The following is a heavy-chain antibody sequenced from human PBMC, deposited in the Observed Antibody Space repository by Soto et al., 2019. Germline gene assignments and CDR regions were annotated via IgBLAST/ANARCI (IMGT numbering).Heavy chain of an antibody. J-gene: IGHJ6*02. CDR1: GFTFSNYA. CDR3: ARDISTLLNALGYYGMDV. V-gene: IGHV3-30-3*01. Sequence: QVQLVESGGGVVQPGRSLRLSCVTSGFTFSNYAIHWVRQAPGKGLEWVSVISFDGSDKYYADSVKGRFTISRDNSKKPLDLQMNSLRGEDTAVYYCARDISTLLNALGYYGMDVWGRGTTVTVSS. CDR2: ISFDGSDK. D-gene: IGHD3-9*01.